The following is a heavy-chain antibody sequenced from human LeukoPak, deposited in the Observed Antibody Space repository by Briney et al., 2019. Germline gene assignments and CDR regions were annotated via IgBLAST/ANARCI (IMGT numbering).Heavy chain of an antibody. Sequence: AGGSLRLSCVASGFTFSNAWMNWVRQAPGKGLEWGGRIKSSDVVTTDYAAPVKGRFTISRDDSKNTLYLQMNSLKTEDTALYYCTTNDAFDIWGQGTMVTVSS. V-gene: IGHV3-15*01. CDR3: TTNDAFDI. CDR1: GFTFSNAW. J-gene: IGHJ3*02. CDR2: IKSSDVVTT.